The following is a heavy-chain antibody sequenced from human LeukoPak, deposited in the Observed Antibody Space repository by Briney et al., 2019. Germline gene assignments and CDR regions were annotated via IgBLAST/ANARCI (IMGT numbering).Heavy chain of an antibody. CDR3: ARDLGGYSYGSHFDY. CDR2: ISSRSSYI. V-gene: IGHV3-21*01. J-gene: IGHJ4*02. CDR1: GFTFSTYT. D-gene: IGHD5-18*01. Sequence: GGSLRLSCAASGFTFSTYTMNWVRQAPGKGLEWVSSISSRSSYIYYADSVKGRFTISRDNAKNSLYLQMNSLRAEDTAVYYCARDLGGYSYGSHFDYWGQGTLVTVSS.